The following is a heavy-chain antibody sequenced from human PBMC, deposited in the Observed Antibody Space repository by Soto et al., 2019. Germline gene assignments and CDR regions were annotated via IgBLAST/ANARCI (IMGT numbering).Heavy chain of an antibody. CDR2: AYHNGLT. Sequence: SETLSLTCAVSGDSVTSNVWWSWVRQSPGKGLEWIGEAYHNGLTDYNPSLKSRVTMSVDTSKNEFSLKLTSLTAAGPAIYYCARDAAVPGESDRFDYWGQGTLVTVSS. V-gene: IGHV4-4*02. CDR3: ARDAAVPGESDRFDY. J-gene: IGHJ4*02. D-gene: IGHD6-19*01. CDR1: GDSVTSNVW.